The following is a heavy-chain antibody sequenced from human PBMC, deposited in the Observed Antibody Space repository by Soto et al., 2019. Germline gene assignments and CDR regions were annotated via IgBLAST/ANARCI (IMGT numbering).Heavy chain of an antibody. D-gene: IGHD3-16*01. CDR1: GFIFSAYG. Sequence: QVQLVESGGGVVQPGRSLRLSCAASGFIFSAYGMHWVRQAPGKGLEWVALISYDGSNKDYADSVKGRFTISRDNSKNTLYLQMNSLRAEDTALYYCAKEGALGGFDYWGQGTLVTVSS. CDR3: AKEGALGGFDY. V-gene: IGHV3-30*18. J-gene: IGHJ4*02. CDR2: ISYDGSNK.